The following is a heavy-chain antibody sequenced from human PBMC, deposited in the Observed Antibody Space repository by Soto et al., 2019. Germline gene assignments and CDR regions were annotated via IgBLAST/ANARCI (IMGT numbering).Heavy chain of an antibody. Sequence: PGGSLRLSCAASGFTVNNNYMSWFRQPPGKGLEWVSLIYSGGSTYYADSVKVRFTISRDNSKNTLYLQMNSLRAEDTAVYYCARQTDAFDIWGQGTMVTVSS. CDR1: GFTVNNNY. J-gene: IGHJ3*02. CDR2: IYSGGST. V-gene: IGHV3-66*04. CDR3: ARQTDAFDI.